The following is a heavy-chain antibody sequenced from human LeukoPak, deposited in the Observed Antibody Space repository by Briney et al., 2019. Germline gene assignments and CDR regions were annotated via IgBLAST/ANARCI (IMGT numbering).Heavy chain of an antibody. CDR2: IYTSGST. CDR3: ARDTYYYDSSGYYYVDHYFDY. V-gene: IGHV4-4*07. D-gene: IGHD3-22*01. Sequence: SETLSLTCAVYGGSFSGYYWSWIRQPAGKGLEWIGRIYTSGSTNYNPSLKSRVTISVDTSKDQFSLKLSSVTAADTAVYYCARDTYYYDSSGYYYVDHYFDYWGQGTLDTVSS. CDR1: GGSFSGYY. J-gene: IGHJ4*02.